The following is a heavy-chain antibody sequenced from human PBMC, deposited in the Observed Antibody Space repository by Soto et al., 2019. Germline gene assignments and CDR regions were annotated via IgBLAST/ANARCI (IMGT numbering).Heavy chain of an antibody. CDR2: IYYSGST. D-gene: IGHD3-22*01. Sequence: SETLSLTCTVSGGSISSGGYYWSWIRQHPGKGLEWIGYIYYSGSTYYNPSLKSRVTISVDTSKNQFSLKLSSVTAADTAVYYCARDKPDYYDSSGLFDPWGQGTLVTVSS. CDR1: GGSISSGGYY. V-gene: IGHV4-31*03. J-gene: IGHJ5*02. CDR3: ARDKPDYYDSSGLFDP.